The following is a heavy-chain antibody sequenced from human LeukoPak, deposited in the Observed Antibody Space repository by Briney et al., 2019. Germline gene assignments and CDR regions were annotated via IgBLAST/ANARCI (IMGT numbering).Heavy chain of an antibody. Sequence: PGGSLRLSCAASGFTFSSYSMDWVRQAPGKGLEWVSGINWNGGSTGYADSVKGRFTISRDNAKNSLYLQMNSLRAEDTALYYCARARDYYGSGSYYIAYYMDVWGKGTTVTVSS. CDR3: ARARDYYGSGSYYIAYYMDV. CDR1: GFTFSSYS. CDR2: INWNGGST. J-gene: IGHJ6*03. V-gene: IGHV3-20*04. D-gene: IGHD3-10*01.